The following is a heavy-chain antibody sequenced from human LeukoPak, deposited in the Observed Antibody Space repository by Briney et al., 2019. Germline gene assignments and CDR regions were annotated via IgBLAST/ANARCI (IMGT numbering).Heavy chain of an antibody. J-gene: IGHJ4*02. V-gene: IGHV4-59*08. CDR2: IYYSGST. CDR3: ARQGYYDSSGYYYDY. D-gene: IGHD3-22*01. Sequence: SETLSLTCTVSGGYISSYYCSWIRQPPGKGLEWIGYIYYSGSTNYNPSLKSRVTISVDTSKNQFSLKLSSVTAADTAVYYCARQGYYDSSGYYYDYWGQGTLVTVSS. CDR1: GGYISSYY.